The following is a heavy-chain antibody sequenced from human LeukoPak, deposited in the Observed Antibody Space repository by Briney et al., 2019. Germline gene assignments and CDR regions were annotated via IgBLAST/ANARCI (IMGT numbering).Heavy chain of an antibody. D-gene: IGHD5-18*01. CDR1: GGSISSYY. CDR2: IYYSGST. CDR3: ARDLVDTAMGFFDY. Sequence: SETLSLTCTVSGGSISSYYWSWIRQPPGKGLEWIGSIYYSGSTYYNPSLKSRVTISVDTSKNQFSLKLSSVTAADTAVYYCARDLVDTAMGFFDYWGQGTLVTVSS. J-gene: IGHJ4*02. V-gene: IGHV4-59*12.